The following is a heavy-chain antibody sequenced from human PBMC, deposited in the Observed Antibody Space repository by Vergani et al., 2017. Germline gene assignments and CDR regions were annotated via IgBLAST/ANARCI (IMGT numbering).Heavy chain of an antibody. CDR3: ARLSGSYYADY. V-gene: IGHV4-59*08. CDR2: IYYSGST. J-gene: IGHJ4*02. Sequence: QVQLQESGPGLVKPSETLSLTCTVSGGSISSYYWSWIRQPPGKGLEWIGYIYYSGSTNYNPSLKSRVTISADTSKNQFSLKLSSVTAADTAVYYCARLSGSYYADYWGQGTLVTVSS. D-gene: IGHD1-26*01. CDR1: GGSISSYY.